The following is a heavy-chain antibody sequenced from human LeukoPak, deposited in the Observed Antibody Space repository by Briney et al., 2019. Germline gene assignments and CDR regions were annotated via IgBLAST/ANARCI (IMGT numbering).Heavy chain of an antibody. CDR1: GYSISSGYY. CDR2: IYHSEST. J-gene: IGHJ4*02. CDR3: ARPSGGDSGYDPPLSY. D-gene: IGHD5-12*01. V-gene: IGHV4-38-2*02. Sequence: SETLSLTCTVSGYSISSGYYWGWIRQSPGKGLEWIGSIYHSESTYYNPSLKSRVSISVDTSKNQFSLKLDSVTAADTAVYYCARPSGGDSGYDPPLSYWGQGTLVTVSS.